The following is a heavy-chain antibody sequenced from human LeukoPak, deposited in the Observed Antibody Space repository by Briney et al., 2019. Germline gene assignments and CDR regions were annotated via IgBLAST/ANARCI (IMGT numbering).Heavy chain of an antibody. D-gene: IGHD6-19*01. V-gene: IGHV3-21*01. CDR1: GFTFSSYS. CDR2: ISSSSSYI. CDR3: AKDSSGWYDY. Sequence: GGSLRLSCAASGFTFSSYSMNWVRQAPGKGLEWVSSISSSSSYIYYADSVKGRFTISRDNAKNSLYLQMNSLRAEDTAVYYCAKDSSGWYDYWGQGTLVTVSS. J-gene: IGHJ4*02.